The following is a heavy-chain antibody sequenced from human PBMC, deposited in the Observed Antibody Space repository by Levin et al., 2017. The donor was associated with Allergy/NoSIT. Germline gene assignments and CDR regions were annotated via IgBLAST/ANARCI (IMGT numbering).Heavy chain of an antibody. J-gene: IGHJ6*02. V-gene: IGHV3-48*02. Sequence: GESLKISCAASGFTFSSYSMNWVRQAPGKGLEWVSYISSSSSTIYYADSVKGRFTISRDNAKNSLYLQMNSLRDEDTAVYYCARNLRGYSQNGMDVWGQGTTVTVSS. CDR3: ARNLRGYSQNGMDV. CDR2: ISSSSSTI. CDR1: GFTFSSYS. D-gene: IGHD5-18*01.